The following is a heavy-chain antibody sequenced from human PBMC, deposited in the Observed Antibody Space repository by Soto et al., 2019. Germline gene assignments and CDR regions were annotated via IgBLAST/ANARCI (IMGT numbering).Heavy chain of an antibody. Sequence: QVQLVQSGAEVRKPGSSVKVSCKASGGTFSSDAVSWARQAPGQGLEWMGGLIPILGTTHYAQKFQGRVTITADESTNTAYMELSSLRSDDTAVYYCARYGGDFYGSGRTVDPWGQGTLVTVSS. D-gene: IGHD3-10*01. CDR1: GGTFSSDA. CDR2: LIPILGTT. CDR3: ARYGGDFYGSGRTVDP. J-gene: IGHJ5*02. V-gene: IGHV1-69*01.